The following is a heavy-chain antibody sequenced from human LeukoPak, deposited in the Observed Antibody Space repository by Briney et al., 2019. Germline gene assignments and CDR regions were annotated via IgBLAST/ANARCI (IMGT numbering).Heavy chain of an antibody. CDR1: GGTFSSYA. D-gene: IGHD3-10*01. CDR3: ARVYYGSGSYSYMDV. V-gene: IGHV1-69*13. J-gene: IGHJ6*03. Sequence: SVKVSCKASGGTFSSYAISWVRQAPGQGLEWMGGIIPIFGTANYAQKFQGRVTITADESTSTAYMELSSLRSEDTAVYYCARVYYGSGSYSYMDVWGKGTTVTISS. CDR2: IIPIFGTA.